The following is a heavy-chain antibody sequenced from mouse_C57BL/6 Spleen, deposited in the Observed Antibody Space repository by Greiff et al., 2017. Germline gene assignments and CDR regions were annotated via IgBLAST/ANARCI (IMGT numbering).Heavy chain of an antibody. CDR3: ARSPMDY. CDR2: ISDGGSYT. Sequence: EVQRVESGGGLVKPGGSLKLSCAASGFTFSSYAMSWVRQTPEKRLEWVATISDGGSYTYYPDNIKGRFTISRDNAKNHRYVEMSHLKSEDTAMYYCARSPMDYWGQGTSVTVSS. CDR1: GFTFSSYA. V-gene: IGHV5-4*01. J-gene: IGHJ4*01.